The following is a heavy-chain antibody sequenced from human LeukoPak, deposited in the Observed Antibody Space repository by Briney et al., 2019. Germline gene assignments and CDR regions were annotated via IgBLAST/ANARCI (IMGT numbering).Heavy chain of an antibody. Sequence: SETLSLTCTVSGGSISRNNYYWDWIRQPPGKGLEYIGSIYYSGSTYYNPSLKSRVTISVDTSKNQFSLKLSSVTAADTAVYYCASGIAVAGRGIFDYWGQGTLVTVSS. D-gene: IGHD6-19*01. CDR1: GGSISRNNYY. CDR3: ASGIAVAGRGIFDY. V-gene: IGHV4-39*07. CDR2: IYYSGST. J-gene: IGHJ4*02.